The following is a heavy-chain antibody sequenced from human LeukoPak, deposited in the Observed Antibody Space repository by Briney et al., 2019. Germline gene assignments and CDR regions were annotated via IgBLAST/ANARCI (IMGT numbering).Heavy chain of an antibody. V-gene: IGHV1-18*01. Sequence: GASVKVSCKASGYTFTNYGIGWVRQAPGQGLEWMGWISGYNGNTHYAQKLQGRVTMTTDTSTNTAYMELRSLRSDDTAVYYCARDGLHRLNGYGGWFDPWGQGTLVTVSS. D-gene: IGHD4-23*01. CDR3: ARDGLHRLNGYGGWFDP. CDR1: GYTFTNYG. CDR2: ISGYNGNT. J-gene: IGHJ5*02.